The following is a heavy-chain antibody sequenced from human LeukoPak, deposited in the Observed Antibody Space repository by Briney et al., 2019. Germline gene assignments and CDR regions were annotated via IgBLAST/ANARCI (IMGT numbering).Heavy chain of an antibody. Sequence: GGSLRLSCAASGFTFSSYAMHWVRQAPGKGLEYVSAISSNGGSTYYANSVRGRFTISRDNPKNTLYLQMGSLRAEDMAVYYCATTKARGFDYWGQGTLVTVSS. CDR2: ISSNGGST. CDR1: GFTFSSYA. V-gene: IGHV3-64*01. D-gene: IGHD6-6*01. CDR3: ATTKARGFDY. J-gene: IGHJ4*02.